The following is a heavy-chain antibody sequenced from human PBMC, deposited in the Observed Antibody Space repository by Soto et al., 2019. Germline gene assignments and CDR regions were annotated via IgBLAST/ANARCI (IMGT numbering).Heavy chain of an antibody. CDR3: ARHNYGSGSTYFDY. D-gene: IGHD3-10*01. V-gene: IGHV4-59*08. J-gene: IGHJ4*02. Sequence: PSETLSLTCTVSGGSISSYYWNWIRQPPGKGLEWIGYIYYSGSTYYNPSLKSRVTISVDTSKNQFSLKLSSVTAADTAVYYCARHNYGSGSTYFDYWGQGTLVTVSS. CDR2: IYYSGST. CDR1: GGSISSYY.